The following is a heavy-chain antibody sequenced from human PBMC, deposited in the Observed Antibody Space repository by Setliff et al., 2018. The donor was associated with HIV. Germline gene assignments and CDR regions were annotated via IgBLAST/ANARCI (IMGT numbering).Heavy chain of an antibody. Sequence: ASETLSLTCTVSGDSIISGDYYWSWIRQSPGKGLEWIGHIHYKGNIDYNASLKSRLAISSDTSKNQFSPNLSSVIAADTAIYFCARFTVVVFGAGEPSWFDPWGQGNLVTVSS. J-gene: IGHJ5*02. CDR1: GDSIISGDYY. V-gene: IGHV4-30-4*08. CDR2: IHYKGNI. CDR3: ARFTVVVFGAGEPSWFDP. D-gene: IGHD2-15*01.